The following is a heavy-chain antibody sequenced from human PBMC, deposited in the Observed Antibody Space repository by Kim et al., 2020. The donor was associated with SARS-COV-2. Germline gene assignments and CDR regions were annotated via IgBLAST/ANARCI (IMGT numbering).Heavy chain of an antibody. J-gene: IGHJ4*02. CDR3: ARLYSGSYYAHFDY. Sequence: GGSLRLSCAASGFTFSSYEMNWVRQAPGKGLEWVSYISSSGSTIYYADSVKGRFTISRDNAKNSLYLQMNSLRAEDTAVYYCARLYSGSYYAHFDYWGQGTLVTVSS. CDR2: ISSSGSTI. D-gene: IGHD1-26*01. CDR1: GFTFSSYE. V-gene: IGHV3-48*03.